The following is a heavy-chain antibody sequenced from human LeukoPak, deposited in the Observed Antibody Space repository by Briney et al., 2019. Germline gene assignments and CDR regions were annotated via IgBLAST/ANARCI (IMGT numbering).Heavy chain of an antibody. J-gene: IGHJ4*02. CDR2: IWYDGSNK. D-gene: IGHD6-13*01. CDR3: ARGIAAAGSVNDY. V-gene: IGHV3-33*01. CDR1: GFTFSSYG. Sequence: GGSLRLSCAASGFTFSSYGMHWVRQAPGKGLEWVAVIWYDGSNKYYADSVKGRFTISRDNSKNTLYLQMNSLRAEDTAVYYCARGIAAAGSVNDYWGQGTLVTVSS.